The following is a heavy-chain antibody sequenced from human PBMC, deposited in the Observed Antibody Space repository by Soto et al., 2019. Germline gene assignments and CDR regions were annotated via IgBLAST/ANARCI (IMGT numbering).Heavy chain of an antibody. V-gene: IGHV2-5*02. CDR2: IYWDDDK. D-gene: IGHD6-13*01. CDR3: AHRSSSWYAVDYFDY. CDR1: GFSLSTSGVG. J-gene: IGHJ4*02. Sequence: QITLKESGPTLVKPTQTLTLTCTFSGFSLSTSGVGVGWIRQPPGKALEWLALIYWDDDKRYSPSLKSRLTITKDTSKTQVVLTMTNMDPVDTATYYCAHRSSSWYAVDYFDYWGQGTLVTVSS.